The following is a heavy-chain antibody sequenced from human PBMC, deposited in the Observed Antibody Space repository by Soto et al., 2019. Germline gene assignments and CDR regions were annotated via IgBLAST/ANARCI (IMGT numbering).Heavy chain of an antibody. CDR2: IYSGGST. J-gene: IGHJ5*02. CDR3: ARWSPEGYSGRP. Sequence: EVQLVESGGGLVQPGGSLRLSCAASGFTVSSNYMSWVRQAPGKGLEWVSGIYSGGSTYYADSVKGRFTISRDHSKNTLYLQMNTLRAEDTAVYYCARWSPEGYSGRPWGQGTLVTVSS. D-gene: IGHD5-12*01. CDR1: GFTVSSNY. V-gene: IGHV3-66*01.